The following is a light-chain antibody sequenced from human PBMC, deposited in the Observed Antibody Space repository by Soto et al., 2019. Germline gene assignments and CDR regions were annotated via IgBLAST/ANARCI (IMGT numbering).Light chain of an antibody. CDR3: QQYHDWPPIT. V-gene: IGKV3-15*01. CDR2: GAS. CDR1: QSVSSD. J-gene: IGKJ3*01. Sequence: EIVMTQSPATLSVSPGEGGTLSCRASQSVSSDLAWYQQKPGQSPRLLMYGASTRATDIPARFSGGGSGTEFTLTISSLQSEDVAIYYCQQYHDWPPITFGPGTKVDIK.